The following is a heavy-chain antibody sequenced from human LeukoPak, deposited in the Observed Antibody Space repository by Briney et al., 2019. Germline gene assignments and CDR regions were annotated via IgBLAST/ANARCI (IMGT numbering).Heavy chain of an antibody. V-gene: IGHV4-61*02. Sequence: PSETLSLTCAVCSGSISSGSCYWSWIRQPAGKGLEWIGRIYTSGSTNYNPSLKSRVTISVDTSKNQFSLKLSSVTAADTAVYYCARGWRGSSDYWGPGTLVTVSS. CDR3: ARGWRGSSDY. D-gene: IGHD3-10*01. CDR2: IYTSGST. J-gene: IGHJ4*02. CDR1: SGSISSGSCY.